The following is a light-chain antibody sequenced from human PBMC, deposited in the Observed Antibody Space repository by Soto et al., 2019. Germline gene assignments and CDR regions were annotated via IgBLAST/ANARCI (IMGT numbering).Light chain of an antibody. Sequence: QSALTQPASVSGSPGQSITISCTGTSSDVGGYDYVSWYQQHPGKVPKLMIYEVFRRPSGISDRFSGSKSGNTASLTISGLQAEDEADYYCCSYTTTSTFVFGGRTKLTVL. J-gene: IGLJ2*01. V-gene: IGLV2-14*03. CDR3: CSYTTTSTFV. CDR1: SSDVGGYDY. CDR2: EVF.